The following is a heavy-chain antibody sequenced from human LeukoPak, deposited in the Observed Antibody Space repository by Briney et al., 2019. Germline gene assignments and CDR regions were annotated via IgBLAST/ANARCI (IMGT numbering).Heavy chain of an antibody. J-gene: IGHJ5*02. D-gene: IGHD2-2*01. Sequence: GGSLRLSCAASGFTVSSNYMSWVRQAPGKGLEWVSVIYSGGSTYYADSVKGRFTISRDNSKNTLYLQMNSLRAKDTAVYYCARERSTTNWFDPWGQGTLVTVSS. CDR1: GFTVSSNY. CDR3: ARERSTTNWFDP. CDR2: IYSGGST. V-gene: IGHV3-53*01.